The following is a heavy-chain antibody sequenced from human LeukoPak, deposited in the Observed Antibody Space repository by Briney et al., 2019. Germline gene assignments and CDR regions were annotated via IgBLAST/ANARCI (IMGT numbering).Heavy chain of an antibody. Sequence: GGSLRLSCAASGFTFSSYWMSWVRQAPGKGLGWVANIKQDGSNKYYADSVKGRFTISRDNSKNTLYLQMNSLRAEDTAVYYCAKEGVDFWSYDYWGQGTLVTVSS. J-gene: IGHJ4*02. CDR3: AKEGVDFWSYDY. CDR2: IKQDGSNK. CDR1: GFTFSSYW. V-gene: IGHV3-7*01. D-gene: IGHD3-3*01.